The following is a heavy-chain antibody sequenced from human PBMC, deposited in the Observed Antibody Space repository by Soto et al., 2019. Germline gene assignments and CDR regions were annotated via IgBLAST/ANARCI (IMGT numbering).Heavy chain of an antibody. CDR2: IYYSGST. V-gene: IGHV4-39*01. CDR1: GGSISSSSYY. Sequence: QLQLQESGAGLVKPSETLSLTCTVSGGSISSSSYYWGWIRQPPGKGLEWIGSIYYSGSTYYNPSLKSRVTISVDTSKNQFSLKLSSVTAADTAVYYCARSVGYYGSGSLNWFDPWGQGTLVTVSS. D-gene: IGHD3-10*01. CDR3: ARSVGYYGSGSLNWFDP. J-gene: IGHJ5*02.